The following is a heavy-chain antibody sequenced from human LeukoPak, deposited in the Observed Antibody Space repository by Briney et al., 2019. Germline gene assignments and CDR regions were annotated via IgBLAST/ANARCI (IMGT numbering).Heavy chain of an antibody. Sequence: SVKVSCKASGGTFSSYAISWVRQAPGQGLEWMGGIIPIFGTANYAQKFQGRVTITTDESTSTAYMELSSLRSEDTAVYYCARDKVGAPGPFDYWGQGTLVTVSS. CDR2: IIPIFGTA. V-gene: IGHV1-69*05. J-gene: IGHJ4*02. CDR1: GGTFSSYA. D-gene: IGHD1-26*01. CDR3: ARDKVGAPGPFDY.